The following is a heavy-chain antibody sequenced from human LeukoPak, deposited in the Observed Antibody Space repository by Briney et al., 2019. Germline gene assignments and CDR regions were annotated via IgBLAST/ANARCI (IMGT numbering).Heavy chain of an antibody. D-gene: IGHD5-12*01. CDR2: ISGSGGST. CDR3: AKDTTRWNIVATTPSGY. CDR1: GFTFSSYA. Sequence: GGPLRLSCAASGFTFSSYAMSWVRQAPGKGLEWVSAISGSGGSTYYADSVKGRFTISRDNSKNTLYLQMNSLRAEDTAVYYCAKDTTRWNIVATTPSGYWGQGTLVTVSS. J-gene: IGHJ4*02. V-gene: IGHV3-23*01.